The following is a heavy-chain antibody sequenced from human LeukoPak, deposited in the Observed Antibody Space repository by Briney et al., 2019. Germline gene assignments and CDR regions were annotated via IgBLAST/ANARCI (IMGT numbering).Heavy chain of an antibody. V-gene: IGHV5-51*01. D-gene: IGHD6-6*01. J-gene: IGHJ4*02. Sequence: GESLKIPCKGSGYSFTSYWIDWVRQIPGTGLEGLGIIYPGDSDTRSSPSFQGQVTISADKSISTDYLQWSSLKASDTAMYYCCSSSGDYWGQGTLVTVSS. CDR1: GYSFTSYW. CDR2: IYPGDSDT. CDR3: CSSSGDY.